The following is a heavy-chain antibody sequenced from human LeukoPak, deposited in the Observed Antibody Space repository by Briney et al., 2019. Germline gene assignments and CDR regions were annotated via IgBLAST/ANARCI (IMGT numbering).Heavy chain of an antibody. CDR3: AREDHYYHGMDV. V-gene: IGHV3-33*01. Sequence: GGSLRLSCAASGFTFSNYGMHWVRQAPGKGLEWVAVIWYDGSNKYYGDSVKGRFTISRDNSKNTLYLQMNSLRAEDTAVYYCAREDHYYHGMDVWGQGTTVTVSS. CDR2: IWYDGSNK. CDR1: GFTFSNYG. J-gene: IGHJ6*02.